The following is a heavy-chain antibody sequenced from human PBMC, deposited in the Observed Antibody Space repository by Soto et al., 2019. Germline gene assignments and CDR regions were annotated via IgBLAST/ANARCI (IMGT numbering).Heavy chain of an antibody. D-gene: IGHD3-16*01. V-gene: IGHV3-74*01. J-gene: IGHJ6*04. CDR3: ARGLRGGYGMDV. CDR1: GFMFSSYW. Sequence: GGSLRLSCAASGFMFSSYWMHWVRQAPGKGLVWVSRIRYDGSITNYADSVKGRSTISGDDAKNTVYLQMNSLRAEDTAVYYCARGLRGGYGMDVWGKGTTVTVSS. CDR2: IRYDGSIT.